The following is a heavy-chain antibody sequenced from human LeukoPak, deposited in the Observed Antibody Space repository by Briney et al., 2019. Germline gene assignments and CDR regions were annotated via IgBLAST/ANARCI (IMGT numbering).Heavy chain of an antibody. CDR1: GGTFSSYA. J-gene: IGHJ5*02. V-gene: IGHV1-69*05. CDR2: IIPIFGTA. CDR3: ARAHPPGYCSSTSCDKRPNWFDP. D-gene: IGHD2-2*01. Sequence: GASVKVSCKASGGTFSSYAISWVRQAPGQGLEWMGGIIPIFGTANYAQKFQGRVTITTDESTSTAYMELSSLRSEDTAVYYCARAHPPGYCSSTSCDKRPNWFDPWGQGTLVTVSS.